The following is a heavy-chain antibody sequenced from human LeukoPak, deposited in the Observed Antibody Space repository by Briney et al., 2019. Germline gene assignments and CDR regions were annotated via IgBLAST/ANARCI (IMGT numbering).Heavy chain of an antibody. D-gene: IGHD3-3*01. J-gene: IGHJ3*02. V-gene: IGHV4-59*01. CDR1: GGSISSYY. CDR2: IYYSGST. Sequence: SETLSLTCAVSGGSISSYYWSWIRQPPGKGLEWIGHIYYSGSTNYNPSLKSRVTISVDTSKNQFARKLNSVTAADTAVYYCAGDAQQYYDFWSGYGDAFDIWGQGTMVTVS. CDR3: AGDAQQYYDFWSGYGDAFDI.